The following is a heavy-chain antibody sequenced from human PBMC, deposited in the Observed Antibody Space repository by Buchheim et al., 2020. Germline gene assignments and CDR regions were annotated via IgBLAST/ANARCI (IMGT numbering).Heavy chain of an antibody. CDR2: INHSGST. V-gene: IGHV4-34*01. Sequence: QVQLQQWGAGLLKPSETLSLTCAVYGGSFSGYYWSWIRQPPGKGLEWIGEINHSGSTNYNPSLKSRVTISVDTSKNQFSLKLSSVTAADTAVYYCARQDYDSSGYLLDFDYWGQGTL. CDR1: GGSFSGYY. CDR3: ARQDYDSSGYLLDFDY. D-gene: IGHD3-22*01. J-gene: IGHJ4*02.